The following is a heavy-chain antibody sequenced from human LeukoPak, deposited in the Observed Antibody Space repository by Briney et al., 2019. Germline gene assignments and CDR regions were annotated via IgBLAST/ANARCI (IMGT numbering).Heavy chain of an antibody. D-gene: IGHD3-22*01. CDR1: GFTVSSNY. CDR2: ISGSGGST. V-gene: IGHV3-23*01. CDR3: AKAPTVVVIIPLDY. J-gene: IGHJ4*02. Sequence: GGSLRLSCAASGFTVSSNYMSWVRQAPGKGLEWVSAISGSGGSTYYADSVKGRFTISRDNSKNTLYLQMNSLRAEDTAVYYCAKAPTVVVIIPLDYWGQGTLVTVSS.